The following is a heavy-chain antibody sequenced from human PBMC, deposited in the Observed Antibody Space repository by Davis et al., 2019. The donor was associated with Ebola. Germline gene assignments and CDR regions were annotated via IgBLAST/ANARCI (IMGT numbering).Heavy chain of an antibody. CDR1: GGSISSYY. Sequence: MPSEALSLTCTVSGGSISSYYWSWIRQTPGKGLEWIGNIHYLGNTNYNPSLKSRVTMSVDTSKNQFSLKLSSVTAADTAVYYCARGNYGDYIVLYYYNMDVWGQGTTVTVSS. J-gene: IGHJ6*02. CDR2: IHYLGNT. D-gene: IGHD4-17*01. CDR3: ARGNYGDYIVLYYYNMDV. V-gene: IGHV4-59*01.